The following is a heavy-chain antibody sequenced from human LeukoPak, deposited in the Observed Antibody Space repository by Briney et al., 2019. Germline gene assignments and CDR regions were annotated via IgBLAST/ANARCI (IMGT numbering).Heavy chain of an antibody. CDR2: IYTSGST. J-gene: IGHJ5*02. Sequence: SQTLSLTCTVSGGSISSGSYYWSWIRQPAGKGLEWIGRIYTSGSTNYNPSLKSRVTISVDTSKNQFSLELSSVTAADTAVYYCARDGGLLWFGELFSWFDPWGQGTLVTVSS. CDR1: GGSISSGSYY. D-gene: IGHD3-10*01. CDR3: ARDGGLLWFGELFSWFDP. V-gene: IGHV4-61*02.